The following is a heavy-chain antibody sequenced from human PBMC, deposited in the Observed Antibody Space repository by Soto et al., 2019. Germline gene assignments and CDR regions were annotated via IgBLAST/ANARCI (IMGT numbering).Heavy chain of an antibody. J-gene: IGHJ3*02. Sequence: GGSLRLSCAASGFTFSSYWMHWVRQAPGKGLVWVSRINSDGSSTSYADSVKGRFTISRDNAKNTLYLQMNSLRAEDTAVYYCARIVVVPAAPNDAFDIWGQGTMVTVSS. CDR3: ARIVVVPAAPNDAFDI. V-gene: IGHV3-74*01. D-gene: IGHD2-2*01. CDR1: GFTFSSYW. CDR2: INSDGSST.